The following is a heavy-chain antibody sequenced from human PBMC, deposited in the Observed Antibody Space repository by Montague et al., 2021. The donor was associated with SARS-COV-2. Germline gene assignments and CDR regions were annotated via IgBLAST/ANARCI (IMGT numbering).Heavy chain of an antibody. CDR2: IYTSGRT. J-gene: IGHJ6*02. Sequence: SETLSLTCGVSGGSINSYYWSWIRKPAGKGLEWIGRIYTSGRTNHRPSLKSRVTISVDTSRNQLSLKLTSVTAADTAVYYCARDSGTSGGGYWYHGLDDWGQGTTVIVSS. V-gene: IGHV4-4*07. CDR1: GGSINSYY. D-gene: IGHD1-26*01. CDR3: ARDSGTSGGGYWYHGLDD.